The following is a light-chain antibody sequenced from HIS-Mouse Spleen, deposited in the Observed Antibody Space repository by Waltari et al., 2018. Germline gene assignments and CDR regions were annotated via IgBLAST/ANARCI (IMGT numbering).Light chain of an antibody. CDR2: EGS. V-gene: IGLV2-23*01. CDR1: SSDVGSYNL. J-gene: IGLJ1*01. CDR3: CSYAGSREV. Sequence: QSALTQPASVSGSPGQSITISCTGTSSDVGSYNLVSWYQQHPGKAPKLMIYEGSKRHSGVSNRFSGSKSGNTASLTISGLQAEDEADYYCCSYAGSREVFGTGTKVTVL.